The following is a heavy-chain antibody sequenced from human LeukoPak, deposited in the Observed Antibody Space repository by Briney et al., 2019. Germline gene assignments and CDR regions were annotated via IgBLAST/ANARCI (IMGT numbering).Heavy chain of an antibody. CDR2: IYYSGST. CDR1: GGSISSGDYY. CDR3: ARERIMITFGGVGIFDY. D-gene: IGHD3-16*01. J-gene: IGHJ4*02. Sequence: PSETLSLTCTVSGGSISSGDYYWSWIRQPPGKGLEWIGYIYYSGSTYYNPSLKSRVTISVDTSKNQFSLKLSSVTAADTAVYYCARERIMITFGGVGIFDYWGQGTLVTVSS. V-gene: IGHV4-30-4*01.